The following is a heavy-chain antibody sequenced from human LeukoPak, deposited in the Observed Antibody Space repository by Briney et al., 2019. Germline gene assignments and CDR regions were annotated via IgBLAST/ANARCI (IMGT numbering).Heavy chain of an antibody. D-gene: IGHD3-22*01. V-gene: IGHV4-39*07. Sequence: SETLSLACSVSGDSISTSSYYWGWIRQPPGKGLEWIGTIYYSGSTYYNPSLTSRVTISVDTSKNQFSLKLSSVTAADMAVYYCARVRVGLVVVSNYYMDVWGKGTTVTISS. CDR2: IYYSGST. J-gene: IGHJ6*03. CDR1: GDSISTSSYY. CDR3: ARVRVGLVVVSNYYMDV.